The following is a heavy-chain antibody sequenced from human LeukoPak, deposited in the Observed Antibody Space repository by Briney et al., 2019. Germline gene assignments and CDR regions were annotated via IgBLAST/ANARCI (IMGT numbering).Heavy chain of an antibody. CDR1: GITLSNYG. CDR2: ISDRGSRT. J-gene: IGHJ4*02. Sequence: PGGSLRLFCAVSGITLSNYGMSWVRQAPGKGLEWVAGISDRGSRTNYADSVKGRFTISTDHPKNTLYLQMNSLRAEDTAVYFCAKRGVVIRVILVGFHKEAYYFDSWGQGALVTVSS. V-gene: IGHV3-23*01. CDR3: AKRGVVIRVILVGFHKEAYYFDS. D-gene: IGHD3-22*01.